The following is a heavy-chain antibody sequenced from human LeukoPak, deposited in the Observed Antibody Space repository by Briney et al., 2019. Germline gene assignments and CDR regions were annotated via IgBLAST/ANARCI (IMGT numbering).Heavy chain of an antibody. CDR3: AKDVQAVDIVATRSYGMDV. J-gene: IGHJ6*01. V-gene: IGHV3-9*01. Sequence: PGGSLRLSCAASGFTFDDYAMHWVRQAPGKGLEWVSGISWNSGSIGYADSVKGRFTISRDNAKNSLYLQMNSLRAEDTALYYCAKDVQAVDIVATRSYGMDVWGQGTTVTVSS. D-gene: IGHD5-12*01. CDR2: ISWNSGSI. CDR1: GFTFDDYA.